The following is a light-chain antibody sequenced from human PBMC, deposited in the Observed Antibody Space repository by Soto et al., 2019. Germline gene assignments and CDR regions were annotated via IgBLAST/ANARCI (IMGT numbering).Light chain of an antibody. V-gene: IGKV3-15*01. CDR2: GAS. CDR1: QNVSSD. CDR3: QQYNNWPPWT. Sequence: EIVMTQSPGTLSVSPGERATLSCRASQNVSSDLAWYQQKPGQAPRLLIYGASTRATGVPARFSGSGSGTEFTLTISSLQSEDFAVYYCQQYNNWPPWTFGQGTKVEIK. J-gene: IGKJ1*01.